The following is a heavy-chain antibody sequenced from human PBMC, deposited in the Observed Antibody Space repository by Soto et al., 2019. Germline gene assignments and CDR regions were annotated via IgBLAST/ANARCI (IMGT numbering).Heavy chain of an antibody. D-gene: IGHD3-10*01. CDR3: VSGSFPNWFDP. Sequence: FGLTLVNPTQTLTLTCTFCGFSFSTSGVGVGWIRQPPGKALEWLAPIYWNDDKRYSPSLKSRLTITKDTSKNQVVLTMTNMDPVDTATYYCVSGSFPNWFDPWGQGTLVTVSS. V-gene: IGHV2-5*01. CDR1: GFSFSTSGVG. J-gene: IGHJ5*02. CDR2: IYWNDDK.